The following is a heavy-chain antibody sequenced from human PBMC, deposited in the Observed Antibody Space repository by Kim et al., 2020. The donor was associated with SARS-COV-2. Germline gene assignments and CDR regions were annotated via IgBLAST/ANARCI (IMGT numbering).Heavy chain of an antibody. D-gene: IGHD6-19*01. J-gene: IGHJ4*02. Sequence: QKFQGRVTITRATSASTAYMELSSLRSEDTAGYYCARGHSVAGTKNVDYWGQGTLVTVSS. CDR3: ARGHSVAGTKNVDY. V-gene: IGHV1-3*01.